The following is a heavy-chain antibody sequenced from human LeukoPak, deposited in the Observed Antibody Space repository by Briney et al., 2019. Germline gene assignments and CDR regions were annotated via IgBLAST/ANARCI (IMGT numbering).Heavy chain of an antibody. Sequence: ASVKVSCKASGYTFTDYYMHWVRQAPGQGLEWMGWINPNTGGTKFAQKFQGRVSMTRDTSISTAYMERSRLRSDDTAVYYCARDQTGVGGTGSDYWGQGTLVTVSS. CDR2: INPNTGGT. V-gene: IGHV1-2*02. J-gene: IGHJ4*02. CDR3: ARDQTGVGGTGSDY. CDR1: GYTFTDYY. D-gene: IGHD6-19*01.